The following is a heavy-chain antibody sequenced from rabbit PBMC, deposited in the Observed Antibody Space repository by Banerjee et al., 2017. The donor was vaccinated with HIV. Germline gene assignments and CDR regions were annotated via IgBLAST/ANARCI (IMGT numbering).Heavy chain of an antibody. CDR1: GIDFSGYYY. Sequence: QSLEESGGDLVKPGASLTLTCTASGIDFSGYYYMCWVRQAPGKGLEWIGCIYTSGGSTWYASWVNGRFTISTSTSLNTVDLQMTSLTAADTATYFCARRVGNDYFTLWGQGTLVTVS. CDR2: IYTSGGST. V-gene: IGHV1S43*01. D-gene: IGHD4-2*01. CDR3: ARRVGNDYFTL. J-gene: IGHJ4*01.